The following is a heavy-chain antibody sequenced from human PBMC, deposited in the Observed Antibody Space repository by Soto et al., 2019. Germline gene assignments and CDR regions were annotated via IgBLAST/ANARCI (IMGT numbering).Heavy chain of an antibody. Sequence: GESLKISCRGSGYSFSTYWIGWARQMPGKGLEWMGIIYPGDSDTRYSPSFQGQVTISADQSINTAYLQWRSLKASDTAMYYCARSILMRATKSPSDFWGQGT. CDR2: IYPGDSDT. CDR3: ARSILMRATKSPSDF. J-gene: IGHJ4*02. V-gene: IGHV5-51*01. CDR1: GYSFSTYW. D-gene: IGHD1-26*01.